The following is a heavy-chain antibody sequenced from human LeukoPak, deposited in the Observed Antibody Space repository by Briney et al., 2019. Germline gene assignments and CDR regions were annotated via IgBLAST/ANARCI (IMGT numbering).Heavy chain of an antibody. CDR2: ISGSGGST. CDR3: AKGSQLWLRFFFDY. V-gene: IGHV3-23*01. CDR1: GFTVSSNP. D-gene: IGHD5-18*01. J-gene: IGHJ4*02. Sequence: GGSLRLSCAASGFTVSSNPMSWVRQAPGKGLEWVSAISGSGGSTYYADSVKGRFTISRDNSKNTLYLQMNSLRAEDTAVYYCAKGSQLWLRFFFDYWGQGTLVTVSS.